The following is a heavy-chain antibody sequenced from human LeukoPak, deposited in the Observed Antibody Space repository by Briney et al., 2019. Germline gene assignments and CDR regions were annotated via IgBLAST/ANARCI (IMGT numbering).Heavy chain of an antibody. J-gene: IGHJ4*02. CDR1: GGSFSGYY. Sequence: SETLSLTCAVYGGSFSGYYWSWIRQPPGKGLEWIGEINHSGSTNYNPSLKSRVTISVDTSKNQFSLRLRSVTAADTAVYYCARGFTVPLGDWGQGTLVTVSS. D-gene: IGHD3-3*01. V-gene: IGHV4-34*01. CDR2: INHSGST. CDR3: ARGFTVPLGD.